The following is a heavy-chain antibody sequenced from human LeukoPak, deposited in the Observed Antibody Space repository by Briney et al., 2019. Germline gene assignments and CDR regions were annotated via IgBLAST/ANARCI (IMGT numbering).Heavy chain of an antibody. CDR2: MYLSGTT. CDR1: GDSINSLDL. J-gene: IGHJ3*02. D-gene: IGHD5-18*01. Sequence: PSETLSLTCTVSGDSINSLDLWSWVRQPPGKGLEWIGEMYLSGTTHSNPSVKSRVTISIDKSKNQFFLNLSSVTAADTAVYYCARSRSGYSYDHAAFEIWGQGTMVTVSS. V-gene: IGHV4-4*02. CDR3: ARSRSGYSYDHAAFEI.